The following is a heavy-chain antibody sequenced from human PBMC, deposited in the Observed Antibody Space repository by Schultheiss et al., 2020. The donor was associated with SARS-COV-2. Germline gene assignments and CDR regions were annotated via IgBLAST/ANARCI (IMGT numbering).Heavy chain of an antibody. CDR2: INHSGST. Sequence: SETLSLTCAVYGGSFSGYYWSWIRQPPGKGLEWIGEINHSGSTNYNPSLKSRVTISVDTSKNQFSLKLSSVTAADTAVYYCARDSGAKRFDPWGQGTLVTVSS. J-gene: IGHJ5*02. V-gene: IGHV4-34*01. CDR1: GGSFSGYY. CDR3: ARDSGAKRFDP.